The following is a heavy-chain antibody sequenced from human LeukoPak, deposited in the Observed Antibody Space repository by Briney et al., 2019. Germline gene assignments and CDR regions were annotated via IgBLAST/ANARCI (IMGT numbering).Heavy chain of an antibody. J-gene: IGHJ4*02. V-gene: IGHV4-59*01. CDR3: ARVCDDSSGCLDY. Sequence: PSETLSLTCTVSGGSISSYYWSWIRQPPGKGLEWIGYIYYSGSTNYNPSLKSRVTISVDTSKNQLSLKLSSVTAADTAVYYCARVCDDSSGCLDYWGQGTLVTVSS. CDR2: IYYSGST. D-gene: IGHD3-22*01. CDR1: GGSISSYY.